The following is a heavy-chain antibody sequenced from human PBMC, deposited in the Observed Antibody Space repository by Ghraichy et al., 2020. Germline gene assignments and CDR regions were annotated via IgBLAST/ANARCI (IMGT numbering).Heavy chain of an antibody. CDR3: ARNPAQDDSSAYSDF. J-gene: IGHJ4*02. Sequence: LSLTCVASGFTFGNYAMTWFRQAPGKGLEWLSAVSGSGLYTYHADSVKGRFTISRDNSRNTVYLQMNSLRVEDTAVYYCARNPAQDDSSAYSDFWGQGTLVTVSS. CDR2: VSGSGLYT. CDR1: GFTFGNYA. D-gene: IGHD1-14*01. V-gene: IGHV3-23*01.